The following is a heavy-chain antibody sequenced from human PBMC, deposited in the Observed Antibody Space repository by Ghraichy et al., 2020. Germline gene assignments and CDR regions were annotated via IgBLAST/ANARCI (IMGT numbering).Heavy chain of an antibody. V-gene: IGHV3-30*02. J-gene: IGHJ6*02. Sequence: LSLTCAASGFTFSSYGMHWVRQAPGKGLEWVAFIRYDGSNKYYADSVKGRFTISRDNSKNSLYLQMNSLRAEDTAVYYCAKDRAGHIVVVVAASYYGMDVWGQGTTVTVSS. CDR2: IRYDGSNK. CDR1: GFTFSSYG. CDR3: AKDRAGHIVVVVAASYYGMDV. D-gene: IGHD2-15*01.